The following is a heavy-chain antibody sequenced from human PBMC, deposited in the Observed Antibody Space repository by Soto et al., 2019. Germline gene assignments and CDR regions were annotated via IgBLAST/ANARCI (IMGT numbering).Heavy chain of an antibody. CDR1: GGTFSSYA. D-gene: IGHD2-21*02. J-gene: IGHJ6*02. V-gene: IGHV1-69*01. CDR2: IIPIFGTA. Sequence: QVQLVQSGAEVKKPGSSVKVSCKASGGTFSSYAISWVRQAPGQGLEWMGGIIPIFGTANYAQKFQGRVTITEDESTSTAYMELSSLRSEDTAVYYCARIGACGGDCYIGFRGLGYYYGMDVWGQGTTVTVSS. CDR3: ARIGACGGDCYIGFRGLGYYYGMDV.